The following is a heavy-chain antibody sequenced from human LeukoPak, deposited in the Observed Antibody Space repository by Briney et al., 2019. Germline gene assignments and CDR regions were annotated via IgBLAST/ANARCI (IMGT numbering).Heavy chain of an antibody. CDR2: INTGSGDT. D-gene: IGHD7-27*01. J-gene: IGHJ4*02. CDR3: VGGAPNWGFDY. V-gene: IGHV1-3*04. Sequence: ASVKVSCKASGYTFTSYAMDWVRQAPGQRLEWMGWINTGSGDTKYSQKFQGRVTITRDTSASTAYMELSSLRSEDTAVYYCVGGAPNWGFDYWGQGTLVTVSS. CDR1: GYTFTSYA.